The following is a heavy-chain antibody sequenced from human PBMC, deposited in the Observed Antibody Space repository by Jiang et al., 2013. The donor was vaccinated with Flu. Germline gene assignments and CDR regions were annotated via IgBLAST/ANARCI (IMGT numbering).Heavy chain of an antibody. Sequence: VQLVESGAEVKKPGESLRISCKGSEYIFTDYWITWVRQMPGKGLEWMGRLILVALIPPTRPSFHGHVIIQLTSPSPLPFLQWSSLKASDTAMYYCVRHALGGSGWHYFDDWGQGTL. CDR2: LILVALIP. CDR3: VRHALGGSGWHYFDD. D-gene: IGHD6-25*01. CDR1: EYIFTDYW. V-gene: IGHV5-10-1*01. J-gene: IGHJ4*02.